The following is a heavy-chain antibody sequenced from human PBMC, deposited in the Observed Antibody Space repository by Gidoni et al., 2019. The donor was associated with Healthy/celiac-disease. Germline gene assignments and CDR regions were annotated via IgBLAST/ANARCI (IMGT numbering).Heavy chain of an antibody. Sequence: QVQLQQWGAGLLKPSETLSLTCAVYGGSFSGYYWSWIRQPPGKGLEWIGEINHSGSTNYNPSLKSRVTISVDTSKNQFSLKLSSVTAADTAVYYCARLRRSPLGYSSNNNWFDPWGQGTLVTVSS. CDR1: GGSFSGYY. V-gene: IGHV4-34*01. D-gene: IGHD6-13*01. CDR2: INHSGST. J-gene: IGHJ5*02. CDR3: ARLRRSPLGYSSNNNWFDP.